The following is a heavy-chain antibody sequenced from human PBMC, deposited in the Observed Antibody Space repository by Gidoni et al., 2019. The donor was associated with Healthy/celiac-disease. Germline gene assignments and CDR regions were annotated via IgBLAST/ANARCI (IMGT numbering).Heavy chain of an antibody. CDR1: GFTFSSYA. Sequence: EVQLLESGGGLVQPGGSLRLSCAASGFTFSSYAMSWVRQAPGKGLEWVSAISGSGGSTYYADSVKGRFTISRDNSKNTLYLQMNSLRAEDTAVYYCAKDRSDMLYYSLGFDYWGQGTLVTVSS. J-gene: IGHJ4*02. CDR2: ISGSGGST. CDR3: AKDRSDMLYYSLGFDY. V-gene: IGHV3-23*01. D-gene: IGHD2-8*01.